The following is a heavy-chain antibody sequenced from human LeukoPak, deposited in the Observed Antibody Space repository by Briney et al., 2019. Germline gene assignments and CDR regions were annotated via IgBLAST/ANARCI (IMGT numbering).Heavy chain of an antibody. CDR1: GFTFRNYA. D-gene: IGHD6-13*01. Sequence: PGGSLRLSCAASGFTFRNYAMGWVRQAPGKGLEWVSTSSGSGDDTYYADSVKGRFTISRDNSKNTLYLQMSGLRAEDTAVYYCAKKARIAAAGRNDYWGQGTLVTVSS. J-gene: IGHJ4*02. V-gene: IGHV3-23*01. CDR2: SSGSGDDT. CDR3: AKKARIAAAGRNDY.